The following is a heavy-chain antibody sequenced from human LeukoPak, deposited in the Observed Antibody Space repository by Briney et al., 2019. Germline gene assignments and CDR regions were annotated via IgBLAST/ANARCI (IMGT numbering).Heavy chain of an antibody. CDR3: ARGRKSGWDIAARPRGAFDI. D-gene: IGHD6-6*01. Sequence: SETLSLTCTVSGGSISSYYWSWIRQPPGKGLEWIGYIYYSGSTNYNPSLKSRVTISVDTSKNQFSLKLSSVTAADTAVYYCARGRKSGWDIAARPRGAFDIWGQGTMVTVSS. V-gene: IGHV4-59*01. CDR1: GGSISSYY. J-gene: IGHJ3*02. CDR2: IYYSGST.